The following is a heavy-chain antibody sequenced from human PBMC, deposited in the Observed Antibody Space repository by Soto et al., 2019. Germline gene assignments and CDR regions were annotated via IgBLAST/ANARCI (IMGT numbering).Heavy chain of an antibody. CDR2: ISSSSSYI. D-gene: IGHD3-22*01. CDR3: AIAPYYYDSTGYWAY. J-gene: IGHJ4*02. CDR1: GVSFSSYS. V-gene: IGHV3-21*01. Sequence: GGSVRLSCAASGVSFSSYSMNWVRQAPGKGLEWVSSISSSSSYIYYADSVKGRFTISRDNAKNPLYLQMKSLRAEDTAVYYCAIAPYYYDSTGYWAYCGQGTLVTVSS.